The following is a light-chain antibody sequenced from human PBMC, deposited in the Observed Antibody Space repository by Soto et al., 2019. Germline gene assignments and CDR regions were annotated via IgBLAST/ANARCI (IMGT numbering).Light chain of an antibody. V-gene: IGKV1-5*03. J-gene: IGKJ1*01. Sequence: DIRITQSPSTLSASVGDRVTITCRASHVINPWLAFYQHKPGKAPKLLIYKATSLESEVPSRFSGSGTGTEFTLTISSLQPDDFATYYCQHYNSYPWTFGQGTKVDIK. CDR1: HVINPW. CDR2: KAT. CDR3: QHYNSYPWT.